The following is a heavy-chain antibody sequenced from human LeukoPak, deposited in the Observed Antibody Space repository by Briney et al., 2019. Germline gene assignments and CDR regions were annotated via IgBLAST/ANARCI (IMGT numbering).Heavy chain of an antibody. CDR2: IYYSGST. D-gene: IGHD3-22*01. J-gene: IGHJ4*02. V-gene: IGHV4-59*01. CDR3: ARDSRSYYDSSGYYGTFDY. CDR1: GGSISSYY. Sequence: SETLSLTCTVSGGSISSYYWSWIPQPPGKGLEWIGYIYYSGSTNYNPSLKSRVTISVDTSKNQFSLKLSSVTAADTAVYYCARDSRSYYDSSGYYGTFDYWGQGTLVTVSS.